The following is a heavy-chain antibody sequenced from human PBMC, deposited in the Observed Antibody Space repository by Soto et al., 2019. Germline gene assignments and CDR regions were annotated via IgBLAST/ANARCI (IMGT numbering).Heavy chain of an antibody. J-gene: IGHJ6*02. V-gene: IGHV3-7*01. CDR1: GFTFSSYW. Sequence: GGSLRLSCAASGFTFSSYWMSWVRQAPGKGLEWVANIKQDGSEKYYVDSVKGRLTISRDNAKNSLYLQMNSLRAEDTAVYYCARDGPLMDYYGMDVWGQGTRVTVSS. CDR2: IKQDGSEK. CDR3: ARDGPLMDYYGMDV. D-gene: IGHD3-10*01.